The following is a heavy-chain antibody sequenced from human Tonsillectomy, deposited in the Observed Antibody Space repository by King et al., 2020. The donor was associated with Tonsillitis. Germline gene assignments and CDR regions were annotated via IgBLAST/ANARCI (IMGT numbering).Heavy chain of an antibody. V-gene: IGHV3-23*04. CDR1: GLAFSDYV. CDR3: AKDFSSSFYGWFFDL. Sequence: VQLVESGGGWVQPGGSLRLSCTGSGLAFSDYVMSWVRQAPGKGLEWVSAISTSDVSTYYADSLKGRFTLSRDKSKNTLYLQMNSLRAEDTAVYYCAKDFSSSFYGWFFDLWGRGTLVTVS. J-gene: IGHJ2*01. CDR2: ISTSDVST. D-gene: IGHD2-2*01.